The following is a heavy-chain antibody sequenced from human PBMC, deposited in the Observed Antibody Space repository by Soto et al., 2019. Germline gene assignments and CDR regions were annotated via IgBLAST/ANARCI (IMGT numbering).Heavy chain of an antibody. D-gene: IGHD3-10*01. CDR3: AKSSRITLVRGVTDY. CDR1: GFAFSDYA. Sequence: GGSLRLSCAASGFAFSDYAMNWVRQAPGKGLEWVSAISGGAGDTYYADSVKGRFTISRDNSKNTLYLQMKSLRAEDTAIYYCAKSSRITLVRGVTDYWGQGTLVTVSS. J-gene: IGHJ4*02. V-gene: IGHV3-23*01. CDR2: ISGGAGDT.